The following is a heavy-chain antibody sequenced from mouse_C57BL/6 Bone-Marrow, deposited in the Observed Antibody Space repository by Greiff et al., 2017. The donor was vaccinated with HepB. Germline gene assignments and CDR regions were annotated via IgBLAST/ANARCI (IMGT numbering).Heavy chain of an antibody. V-gene: IGHV3-6*01. CDR3: ARGGVAYSNYWYFDV. CDR1: GYSITSGYY. CDR2: ISYDGSN. J-gene: IGHJ1*03. Sequence: VQLKESGPGLVKPSQSLSLTCSVTGYSITSGYYWNWIRQFPGNKLEWMGYISYDGSNNYNPSLKNRISITRDTSKNQFFLKLNSVTTEDTATYYCARGGVAYSNYWYFDVWGTGTTVTVSS. D-gene: IGHD2-5*01.